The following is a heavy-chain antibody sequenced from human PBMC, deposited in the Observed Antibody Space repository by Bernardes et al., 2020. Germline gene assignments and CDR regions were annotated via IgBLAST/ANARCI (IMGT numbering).Heavy chain of an antibody. V-gene: IGHV1-18*01. CDR1: GYTFTSYG. D-gene: IGHD3-22*01. Sequence: ASVKVSCKASGYTFTSYGISWVRQAPGQGLEWMGWISAYNGNTNYAQKLQGRVTMTTDTSTSTAYMELRSLRSDDTAVYYCARSGFLTMSRGWFDPWGQGTLVTVSS. CDR3: ARSGFLTMSRGWFDP. CDR2: ISAYNGNT. J-gene: IGHJ5*02.